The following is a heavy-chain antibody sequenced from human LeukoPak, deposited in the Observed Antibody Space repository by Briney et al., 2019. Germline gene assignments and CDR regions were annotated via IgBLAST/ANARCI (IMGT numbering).Heavy chain of an antibody. CDR2: ISGSGGST. J-gene: IGHJ3*02. Sequence: PGGSLRLSCAASGFTFSSYSMNWVRQAPGKGLEWVSAISGSGGSTYYADSVKGRFTISRDNSKNTLYLQMNSLRAEDTAVYYCAKRLLPTQDRWYSSSQAHGFDIWGQGTMVTVSS. D-gene: IGHD6-13*01. CDR1: GFTFSSYS. CDR3: AKRLLPTQDRWYSSSQAHGFDI. V-gene: IGHV3-23*01.